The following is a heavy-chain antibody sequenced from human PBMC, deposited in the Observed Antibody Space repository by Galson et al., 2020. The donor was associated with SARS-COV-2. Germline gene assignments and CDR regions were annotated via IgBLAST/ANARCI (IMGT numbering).Heavy chain of an antibody. D-gene: IGHD2-2*01. J-gene: IGHJ6*02. CDR3: ARVGLLSPYYCYGMDV. CDR2: IDWDDDK. V-gene: IGHV2-70*01. CDR1: GFSLSTSGMC. Sequence: SGPTLVKPTQTLTLTCTFSGFSLSTSGMCVSWIRQPPGKALEWLALIDWDDDKYYSTSLKTRLTISKDTSKNQVVLTMTNMDPVDTATYYCARVGLLSPYYCYGMDVWGQGTTVTVSS.